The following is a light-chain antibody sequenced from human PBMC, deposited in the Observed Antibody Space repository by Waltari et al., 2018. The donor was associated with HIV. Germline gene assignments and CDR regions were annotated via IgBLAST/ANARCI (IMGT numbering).Light chain of an antibody. V-gene: IGLV1-40*01. CDR2: GNN. CDR1: SSNTGADYD. CDR3: QSYDSSLSGYV. J-gene: IGLJ1*01. Sequence: QSVLTHPPSASAAPGPRLTISRTVSSSNTGADYDVHWYQQLPGIAPKLLIHGNNNRPSGVPDRFSGSKSGTSASLAITGLQAEDEAVYSCQSYDSSLSGYVFGTGTKVTVL.